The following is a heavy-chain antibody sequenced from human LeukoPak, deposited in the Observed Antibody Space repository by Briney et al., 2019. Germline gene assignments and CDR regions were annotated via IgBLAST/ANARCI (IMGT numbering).Heavy chain of an antibody. J-gene: IGHJ6*03. CDR3: AREGLGSLDYDYVWGSYREGNYMDV. V-gene: IGHV3-23*01. D-gene: IGHD3-16*02. CDR2: ISGSGGST. CDR1: GFTFSSYG. Sequence: PGGSLRLSCAASGFTFSSYGMSWVRQAPGKGLEWVSAISGSGGSTYYADSVKGRFTISRDNSKNTLYLQMNSLRAEDTAVYYCAREGLGSLDYDYVWGSYREGNYMDVWGKGTTVTVSS.